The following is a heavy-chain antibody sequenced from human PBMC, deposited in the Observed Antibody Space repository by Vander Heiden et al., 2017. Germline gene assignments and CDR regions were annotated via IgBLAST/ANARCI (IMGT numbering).Heavy chain of an antibody. CDR1: GFTFSSYA. CDR2: ISGSGGST. Sequence: EVQLLESGGGLVQPGGSLRLSCAASGFTFSSYAMRWVRQASGKGLEWVSAISGSGGSTYYADSVKGRFTISRDNSKNTLYLQMNSLRAEDTAVYYCAKGDGKYGYFDYWGQGTLVTVSS. V-gene: IGHV3-23*01. D-gene: IGHD4-17*01. CDR3: AKGDGKYGYFDY. J-gene: IGHJ4*02.